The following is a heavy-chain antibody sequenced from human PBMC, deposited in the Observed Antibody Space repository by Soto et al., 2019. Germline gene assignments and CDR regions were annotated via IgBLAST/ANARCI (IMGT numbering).Heavy chain of an antibody. CDR3: ARDPHYYGSGSYQTTGYFDL. CDR1: GGTFSSYA. Sequence: QVQLVQSGAEVKKPGSSVKVSCKASGGTFSSYAISWVRQAPGQGLEWMGGIIPIFGTANYAQKFQGRVTITADKSTSTAYMELSSLRSEDTAVYYCARDPHYYGSGSYQTTGYFDLWGRGTLVTVSS. V-gene: IGHV1-69*06. D-gene: IGHD3-10*01. J-gene: IGHJ2*01. CDR2: IIPIFGTA.